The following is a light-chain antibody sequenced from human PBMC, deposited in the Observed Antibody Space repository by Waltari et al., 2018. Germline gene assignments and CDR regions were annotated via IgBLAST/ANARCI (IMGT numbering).Light chain of an antibody. V-gene: IGKV1-27*01. Sequence: DIRMTQSPSSLSASVGDRVTITCRASQAISNYLAWYQQKPGKVPKLLIFAASTLQSGVPSRFSGSGSGTDFTLTISSLQPEDVATDYCQKYNSALFLTFGGGTKVEIK. J-gene: IGKJ4*01. CDR3: QKYNSALFLT. CDR1: QAISNY. CDR2: AAS.